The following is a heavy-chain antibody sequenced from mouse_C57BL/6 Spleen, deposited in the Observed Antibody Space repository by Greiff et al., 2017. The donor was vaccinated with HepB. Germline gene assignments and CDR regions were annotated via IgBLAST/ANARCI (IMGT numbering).Heavy chain of an antibody. V-gene: IGHV1-42*01. D-gene: IGHD2-3*01. CDR1: GYSFTGYY. J-gene: IGHJ4*01. Sequence: EVKLQESGPELVKPGASVKISCKASGYSFTGYYMNWVKQSPEKSLEWIGEINPSTGGTTYNQKFKAKATLTVDKSSSTAYMQLKSLTSEDSAVYYCARVYDGLYYYAMDYWGQGTSVTVSS. CDR2: INPSTGGT. CDR3: ARVYDGLYYYAMDY.